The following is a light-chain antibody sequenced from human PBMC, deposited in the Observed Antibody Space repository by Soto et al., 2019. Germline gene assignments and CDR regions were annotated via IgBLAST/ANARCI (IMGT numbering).Light chain of an antibody. Sequence: EIVLTQSPGTLSLSPGERATLSCRASQSVIGRQLAWYQHKPGQAPRLLIYGVSSRATGIPDRFTGSGSGTDFTLTISRLSHEDFAVFYCQVYGPSPPITFGQGTRLEIK. CDR1: QSVIGRQ. J-gene: IGKJ5*01. CDR3: QVYGPSPPIT. V-gene: IGKV3-20*01. CDR2: GVS.